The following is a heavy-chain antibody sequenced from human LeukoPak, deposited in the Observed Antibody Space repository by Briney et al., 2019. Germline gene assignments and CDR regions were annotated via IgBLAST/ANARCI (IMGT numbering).Heavy chain of an antibody. CDR3: ARASVWGGYYGMDV. D-gene: IGHD3-16*01. J-gene: IGHJ6*04. CDR2: INPNSGGT. Sequence: ASLKVSCKASGYTFTGYYMHWVRQAPGQGREWMRWINPNSGGTNYAQKFQGWVTMTRDTSISTAYMELSRLRSDDTAVYYCARASVWGGYYGMDVWGKGTKVTVSS. CDR1: GYTFTGYY. V-gene: IGHV1-2*04.